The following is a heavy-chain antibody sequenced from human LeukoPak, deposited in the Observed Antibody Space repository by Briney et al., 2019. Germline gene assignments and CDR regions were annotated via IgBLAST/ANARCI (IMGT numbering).Heavy chain of an antibody. D-gene: IGHD2-15*01. V-gene: IGHV3-30-3*01. CDR2: ISYDGSNK. CDR3: ARDRGYCSGGSCYSLGYYFDY. CDR1: GFTFSSYA. J-gene: IGHJ4*02. Sequence: GSLRLSCAASGFTFSSYAMHWVRQAPGKGLEWVAVISYDGSNKYYADSVKGRFTISRDNSKNTLYLQMNSLRAEDTAVYYCARDRGYCSGGSCYSLGYYFDYWGQGTLVTVSS.